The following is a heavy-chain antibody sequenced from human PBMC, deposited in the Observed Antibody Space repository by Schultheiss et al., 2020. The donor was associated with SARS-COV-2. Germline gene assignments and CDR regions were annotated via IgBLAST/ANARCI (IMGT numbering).Heavy chain of an antibody. CDR3: ARTPYYYDSSGYYSYYYYYYMDV. Sequence: GGSLRLSCAASGFTFSSYSMNWVRQAPGKGLEWVSSISSSSSYIYYADSVKGRFTISRHNSKNTLYLQMNSLRAEDTAVYYCARTPYYYDSSGYYSYYYYYYMDVWGKGTTVTVSS. CDR1: GFTFSSYS. J-gene: IGHJ6*03. D-gene: IGHD3-22*01. V-gene: IGHV3-21*04. CDR2: ISSSSSYI.